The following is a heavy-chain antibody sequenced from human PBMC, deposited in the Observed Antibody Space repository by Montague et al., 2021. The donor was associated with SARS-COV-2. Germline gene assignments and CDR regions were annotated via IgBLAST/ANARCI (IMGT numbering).Heavy chain of an antibody. V-gene: IGHV4-39*02. CDR3: ARRGRKLLPVATTIGGFDI. D-gene: IGHD5-12*01. Sequence: SETLSLTCTVSGASISSSNYYWDWIRQPPGKGLEWIGSIYDSGSTYYNPSLKSRVTISVDTSKNHFSLKLSSVTAADTAAYYCARRGRKLLPVATTIGGFDIWGQGTMVTVSS. CDR2: IYDSGST. J-gene: IGHJ3*02. CDR1: GASISSSNYY.